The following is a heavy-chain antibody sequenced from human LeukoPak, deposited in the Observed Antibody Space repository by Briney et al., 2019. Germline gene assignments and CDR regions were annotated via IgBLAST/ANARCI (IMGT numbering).Heavy chain of an antibody. CDR1: GFTVSSNY. CDR3: ASHFAHWGSHLFGY. CDR2: IYTDGST. J-gene: IGHJ4*02. D-gene: IGHD7-27*01. Sequence: GGSRRLSCAASGFTVSSNYMSWVRQAPERGMECVSVIYTDGSTYYTDSVKGRFTISRDNAKNSLYLQMNSLRAEDTAVYYCASHFAHWGSHLFGYWGQGALVTVSS. V-gene: IGHV3-66*04.